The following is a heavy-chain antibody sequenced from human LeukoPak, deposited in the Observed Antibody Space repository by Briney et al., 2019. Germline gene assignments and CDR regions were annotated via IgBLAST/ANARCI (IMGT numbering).Heavy chain of an antibody. Sequence: GGSLRLSCAASGFTVSSNYMSWVRQAPGKGLEWVSSISSSSSYIYYADSVKGRFTISRDNAKNSLYLQMNSLRAEDTAVYYCAREGSGLLGFDYWGQGTLVTVSS. CDR1: GFTVSSNY. D-gene: IGHD2-15*01. V-gene: IGHV3-21*01. J-gene: IGHJ4*02. CDR2: ISSSSSYI. CDR3: AREGSGLLGFDY.